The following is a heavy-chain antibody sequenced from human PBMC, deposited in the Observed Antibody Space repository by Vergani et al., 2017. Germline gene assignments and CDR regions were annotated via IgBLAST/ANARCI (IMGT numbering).Heavy chain of an antibody. Sequence: EVQLVESGGGVVQPGGSLRLSCAASGFPFDDYAMHWVRQVPGKGLEWISLITWNGDTTYYADSVRGRFTISRDNTKNSVSLQMNSLRPEDTAVYYCAKEGRNNGYNWFDPWGQGTQVTVSS. CDR2: ITWNGDTT. J-gene: IGHJ5*02. CDR1: GFPFDDYA. V-gene: IGHV3-43*01. CDR3: AKEGRNNGYNWFDP. D-gene: IGHD1/OR15-1a*01.